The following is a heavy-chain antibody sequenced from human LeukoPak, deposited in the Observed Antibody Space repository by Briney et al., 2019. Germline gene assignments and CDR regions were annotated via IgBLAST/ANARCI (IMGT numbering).Heavy chain of an antibody. D-gene: IGHD6-19*01. J-gene: IGHJ4*02. CDR2: ISGSGGST. CDR1: GFTFSSYA. V-gene: IGHV3-23*01. Sequence: GGTLRLSCAASGFTFSSYAMSWVRQAPGKGLEWVSVISGSGGSTYYADSVKGRFTISRDNSKNTLFLQMNSLRAEDTAIYYRAKGSGSIAVDNLCVYWGQGTLVTVSS. CDR3: AKGSGSIAVDNLCVY.